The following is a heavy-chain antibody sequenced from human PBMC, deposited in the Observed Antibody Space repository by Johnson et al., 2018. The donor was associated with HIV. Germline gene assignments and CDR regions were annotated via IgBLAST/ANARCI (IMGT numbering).Heavy chain of an antibody. CDR1: GFTFDDYA. J-gene: IGHJ3*02. CDR3: AKDMTPSQLAAFDI. D-gene: IGHD6-13*01. V-gene: IGHV3-9*01. Sequence: VQLVESGGGLVQPGRSLRLSCAASGFTFDDYAMHWVRQAPGKGLEWVSGISWNSGSIGYADSVKGRFTISRDNAKNSLYLQMNSLRAEDTALYYCAKDMTPSQLAAFDIWGQGTIVTVSS. CDR2: ISWNSGSI.